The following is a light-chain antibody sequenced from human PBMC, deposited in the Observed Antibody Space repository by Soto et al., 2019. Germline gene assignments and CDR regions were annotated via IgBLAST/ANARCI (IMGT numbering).Light chain of an antibody. V-gene: IGLV4-69*01. CDR1: SGHSSYA. CDR2: LNSDGSH. CDR3: QTWGTGIQV. Sequence: LVLTQSPSASASLGASVKLTCTQSSGHSSYAIAWHQQQPEKGPRYLMKLNSDGSHSKGDGIPDRFSGSSSGAERYLTISSLQSEDEADYYCQTWGTGIQVFGGGTKLTVL. J-gene: IGLJ2*01.